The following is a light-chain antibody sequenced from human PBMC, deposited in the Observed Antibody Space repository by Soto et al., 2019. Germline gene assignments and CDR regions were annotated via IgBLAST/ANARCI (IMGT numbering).Light chain of an antibody. CDR3: HKYNHAPT. J-gene: IGKJ4*01. CDR1: QAISSY. V-gene: IGKV1-27*01. Sequence: DIQLTQSPSSLSASVGDRVTITCRASQAISSYLAWYQQKPGKVPELLIYATSTLQSGAPSRFSDSGSGTDFTLTISSLQPDDVATYYCHKYNHAPTFGGGTKVEIK. CDR2: ATS.